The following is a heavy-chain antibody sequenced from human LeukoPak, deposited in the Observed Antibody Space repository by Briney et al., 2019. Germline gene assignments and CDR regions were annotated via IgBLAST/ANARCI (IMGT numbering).Heavy chain of an antibody. D-gene: IGHD4-17*01. CDR1: GFTFSSHA. CDR3: VKEGDYGYFDY. V-gene: IGHV3-64D*06. CDR2: INNNGGST. J-gene: IGHJ4*02. Sequence: GGSLRLSCSASGFTFSSHAMHWVRQAPGKGLEYVSAINNNGGSTYYADSVKGRFSISRDNTKNTLYLQMSSLRAEDTAVYYCVKEGDYGYFDYWGQGTLVTVSS.